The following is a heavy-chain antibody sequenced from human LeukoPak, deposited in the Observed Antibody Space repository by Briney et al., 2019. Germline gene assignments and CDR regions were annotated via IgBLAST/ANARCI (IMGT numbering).Heavy chain of an antibody. D-gene: IGHD3-22*01. V-gene: IGHV4-39*07. CDR2: IYYSGST. CDR1: GGSISSSSYY. CDR3: AREAPLGYYDSSGYYFFDY. Sequence: SESLSLTCTVSGGSISSSSYYWGWIRQPPGKGLEWIGSIYYSGSTYYNPSLKSRVTISVDTSKNQFSLKLSSVTAADTAVYYCAREAPLGYYDSSGYYFFDYWGQGTLVTVSS. J-gene: IGHJ4*02.